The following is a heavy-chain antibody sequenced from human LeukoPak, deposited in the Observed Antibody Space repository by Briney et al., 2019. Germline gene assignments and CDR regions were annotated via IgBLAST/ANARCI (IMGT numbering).Heavy chain of an antibody. J-gene: IGHJ4*02. CDR2: INSGGSTT. V-gene: IGHV3-21*01. D-gene: IGHD3-22*01. CDR3: LRGDSRDF. CDR1: GFTFSTYT. Sequence: GGSLRLSCAASGFTFSTYTMNWAHQAPGKGLEWVSSINSGGSTTHYADSVKGRFTISRDNAQNSLYLQMNSLRVDDAAVYYCLRGDSRDFWGQGTLVTVSS.